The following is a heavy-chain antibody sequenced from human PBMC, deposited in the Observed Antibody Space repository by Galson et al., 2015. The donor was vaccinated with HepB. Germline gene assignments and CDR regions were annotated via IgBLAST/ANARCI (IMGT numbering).Heavy chain of an antibody. V-gene: IGHV3-23*01. CDR3: AKGGGDFWSGPLFDP. CDR2: ISGSGGTT. CDR1: GFIFSTYA. Sequence: SLRLSCAASGFIFSTYAMSWVRQAPGKGLEWVAAISGSGGTTYYADSIKGRFTISRHNSKNTLYLQINSLRAEDTAIYYCAKGGGDFWSGPLFDPWGQGTLVTVSS. D-gene: IGHD3-3*01. J-gene: IGHJ5*02.